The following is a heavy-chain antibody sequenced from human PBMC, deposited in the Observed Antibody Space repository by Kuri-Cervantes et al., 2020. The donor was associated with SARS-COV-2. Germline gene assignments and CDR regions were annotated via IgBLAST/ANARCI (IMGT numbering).Heavy chain of an antibody. D-gene: IGHD3-3*01. CDR1: GFTFSNAW. CDR2: IKSKTDGGTT. CDR3: ARVWRGELYYNYGMDV. Sequence: LSLTCAASGFTFSNAWMSWVRQAPGKGLEWVGRIKSKTDGGTTDYAAPVKGRFTISRDDSKNTLYLQMNSLRAEDTAVYYCARVWRGELYYNYGMDVWGQGTTVTVSS. V-gene: IGHV3-15*01. J-gene: IGHJ6*02.